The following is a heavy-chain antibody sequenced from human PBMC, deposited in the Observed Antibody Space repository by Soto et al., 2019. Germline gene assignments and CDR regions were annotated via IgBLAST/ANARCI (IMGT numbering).Heavy chain of an antibody. V-gene: IGHV3-30-3*01. J-gene: IGHJ4*02. D-gene: IGHD2-15*01. Sequence: GGSLRLSCAASGFTFSSYAMHWVRQAPGKGLEWVAVITYDGSNKFYADSVKGRITISRDNSKNTLYLQMNSLRAEDTAVYHCARAGGLLLDYWGQGTLVTVSS. CDR1: GFTFSSYA. CDR3: ARAGGLLLDY. CDR2: ITYDGSNK.